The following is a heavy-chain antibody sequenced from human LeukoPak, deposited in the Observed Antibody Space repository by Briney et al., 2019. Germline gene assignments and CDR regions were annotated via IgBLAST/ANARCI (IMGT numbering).Heavy chain of an antibody. J-gene: IGHJ4*02. V-gene: IGHV4-61*02. CDR1: GGSISSGSYF. CDR3: ARQDVGKGGNSIDY. CDR2: INTSGST. D-gene: IGHD4-23*01. Sequence: SETLSLTCTVSGGSISSGSYFWSWIRQPAGKGLEWIGRINTSGSTNYNPSLKSRVTMSVDTSKNQFSLRLSSVTAADTAVYYCARQDVGKGGNSIDYWGQGTLVTVSS.